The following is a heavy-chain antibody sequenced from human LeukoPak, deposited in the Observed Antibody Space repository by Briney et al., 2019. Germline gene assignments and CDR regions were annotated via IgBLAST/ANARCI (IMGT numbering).Heavy chain of an antibody. D-gene: IGHD1-26*01. CDR1: GYTFASYY. V-gene: IGHV1-46*01. J-gene: IGHJ4*02. Sequence: ASVKVSCKASGYTFASYYMHWVRQAPGQGLEWMGIINPSGGSTSYAQKFQGRVTMTRDTSISTAYMELSRLRSDDTAVYYCAGGSYPPYFDYWGQGTLVTVSS. CDR2: INPSGGST. CDR3: AGGSYPPYFDY.